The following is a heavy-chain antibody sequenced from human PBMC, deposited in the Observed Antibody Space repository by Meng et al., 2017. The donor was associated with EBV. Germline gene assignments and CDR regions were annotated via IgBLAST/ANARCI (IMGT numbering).Heavy chain of an antibody. V-gene: IGHV1-69*01. CDR1: GGTFRSDA. D-gene: IGHD3-10*01. Sequence: QVQLVESGGGVKKSGASVQVSGKTSGGTFRSDAVSWVRQAPGQGLEWMGGLIPMSDAPHYAQKFQGRVTMTADESTNTHYMDLSGLRFEDTAVYYCASESGRGFTPDYWGQGTLVTVSS. J-gene: IGHJ4*02. CDR3: ASESGRGFTPDY. CDR2: LIPMSDAP.